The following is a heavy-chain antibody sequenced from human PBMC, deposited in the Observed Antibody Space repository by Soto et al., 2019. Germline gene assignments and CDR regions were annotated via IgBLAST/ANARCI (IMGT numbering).Heavy chain of an antibody. CDR2: IKSETYGGAT. Sequence: AGGSLRLSCTASGFTFGDYAMTWVRQAPGKGLEWVGFIKSETYGGATEYAASVNGRFTISRDDSKSIAYLQMDGLKTEDTAVYYCARETRSFGEIFSDFWGQGTLVTVSS. CDR1: GFTFGDYA. J-gene: IGHJ4*02. D-gene: IGHD3-10*01. CDR3: ARETRSFGEIFSDF. V-gene: IGHV3-49*04.